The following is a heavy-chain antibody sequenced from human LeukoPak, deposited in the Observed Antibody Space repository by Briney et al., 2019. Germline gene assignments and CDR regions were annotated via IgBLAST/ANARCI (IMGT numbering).Heavy chain of an antibody. CDR1: GYTFTGYY. V-gene: IGHV1-2*02. CDR3: ARDRAGATVTTGDF. J-gene: IGHJ4*02. D-gene: IGHD4-11*01. CDR2: INPNSGGT. Sequence: ASVKVSCKASGYTFTGYYMHWVRQAPGQGLEWMGWINPNSGGTNYAQKFQGRVTMTRDTSITTAYMELSRLRSDDTAVYYCARDRAGATVTTGDFWGQGTLVTVSS.